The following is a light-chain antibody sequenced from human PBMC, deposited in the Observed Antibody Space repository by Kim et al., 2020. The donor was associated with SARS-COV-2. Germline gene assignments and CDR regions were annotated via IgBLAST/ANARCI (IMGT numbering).Light chain of an antibody. V-gene: IGLV1-44*01. CDR1: FSNIGGNN. CDR2: TNN. Sequence: GQRVSISCSGSFSNIGGNNVNWYQHIPGRAPRLLIHTNNQRPSGVPDRFAGSKSDTSASLAISGLQSDDEADYYCAAWDGRLNAYVFGTGTQLTVL. CDR3: AAWDGRLNAYV. J-gene: IGLJ1*01.